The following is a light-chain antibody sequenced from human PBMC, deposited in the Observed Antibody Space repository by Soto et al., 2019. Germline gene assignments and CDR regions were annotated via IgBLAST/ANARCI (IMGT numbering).Light chain of an antibody. Sequence: DIQMTQSPSTLSASVGDRVTLTCRASQSISIYLAWYQQKPGKAPKLLIYEASSLESGVPSRFSGSGSGTEFTLTISSLQPDEFATYYCQQYNSYPWTFGQGTKVDIK. CDR1: QSISIY. CDR2: EAS. V-gene: IGKV1-5*03. J-gene: IGKJ1*01. CDR3: QQYNSYPWT.